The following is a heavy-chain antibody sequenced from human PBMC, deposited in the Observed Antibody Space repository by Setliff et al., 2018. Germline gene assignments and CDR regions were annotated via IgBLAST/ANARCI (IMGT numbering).Heavy chain of an antibody. CDR3: ARDQFSGGWYGAPESYFDC. V-gene: IGHV4-34*01. D-gene: IGHD6-19*01. Sequence: SETLSLTCAVYGESFSGHFWSWIRQPPGKGLEWIGEINHSGSTNYNPSLKSRVPITVDTSKNQFSLNLNYVTTADTAVYYCARDQFSGGWYGAPESYFDCWGQGILVTVSS. CDR1: GESFSGHF. J-gene: IGHJ4*02. CDR2: INHSGST.